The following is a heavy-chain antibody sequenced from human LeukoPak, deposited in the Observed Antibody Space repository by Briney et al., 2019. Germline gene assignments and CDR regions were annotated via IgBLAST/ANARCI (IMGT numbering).Heavy chain of an antibody. D-gene: IGHD3-22*01. V-gene: IGHV4-38-2*02. CDR1: GGSISSYY. Sequence: SETLSLTCTVSGGSISSYYWGWIRQPPGKGLEWIGSIYHSGSTYYNPSLKSRVTISVDTSKNQFSLKLSSVTAADTAVYYCASELATYYYDSSGYYNYWGQGTLVTVSS. CDR3: ASELATYYYDSSGYYNY. J-gene: IGHJ4*02. CDR2: IYHSGST.